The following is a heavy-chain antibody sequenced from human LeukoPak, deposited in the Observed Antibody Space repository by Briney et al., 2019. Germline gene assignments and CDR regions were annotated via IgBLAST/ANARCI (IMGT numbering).Heavy chain of an antibody. D-gene: IGHD2-8*02. Sequence: PGGSLRLSCATSGFTFSNYAMTWVRQAPGKGLEWVSTISGIGTSTYYADSVEGRFTISRDNSKDTLYLQTNSLRADDTAVYYCVPGHQELVPFYFDYWGQGTLVTVSS. V-gene: IGHV3-23*01. J-gene: IGHJ4*02. CDR1: GFTFSNYA. CDR2: ISGIGTST. CDR3: VPGHQELVPFYFDY.